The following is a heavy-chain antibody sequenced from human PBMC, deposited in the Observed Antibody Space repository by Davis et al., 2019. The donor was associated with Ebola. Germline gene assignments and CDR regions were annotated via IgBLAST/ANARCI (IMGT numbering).Heavy chain of an antibody. CDR3: AKGRGAYFDY. J-gene: IGHJ4*02. Sequence: PGGSLRLSCAASGFTFRSYAMSWVRQAPGKGLEWVSTISGSGDNTYYADSVKGRFTISRDNSKNTLYLQMNSLRAEDTAVYYCAKGRGAYFDYWGQGTLVTVSS. CDR1: GFTFRSYA. CDR2: ISGSGDNT. V-gene: IGHV3-23*01.